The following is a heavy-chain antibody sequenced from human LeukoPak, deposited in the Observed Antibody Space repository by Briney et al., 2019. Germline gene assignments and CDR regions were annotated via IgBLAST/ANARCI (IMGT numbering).Heavy chain of an antibody. Sequence: PGGSLRLSCAASGFTFSSYGMHWVRQAPGKGLEWVAFIRYDGSNKYYADSVKGRFTISRDNSKNTLYLQMNSLRAEDTAVYYCVRDGGGYCSGGSCYSSNYWGQGTLVTVSS. CDR2: IRYDGSNK. D-gene: IGHD2-15*01. CDR1: GFTFSSYG. V-gene: IGHV3-30*02. J-gene: IGHJ4*02. CDR3: VRDGGGYCSGGSCYSSNY.